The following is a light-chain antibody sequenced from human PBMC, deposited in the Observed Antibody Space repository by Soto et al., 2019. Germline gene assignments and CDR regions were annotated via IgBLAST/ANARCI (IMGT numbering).Light chain of an antibody. J-gene: IGLJ1*01. Sequence: SVLAQPASVSGSPGQSITISCTGTSSDGGSYNLVSWYQQHPGKAPKLMIYEVSKRPSGVSNRFSGSKSGNTASLTISGLQAEDEADYYCCSYAGSSTSLVFGTGTKVTVL. CDR3: CSYAGSSTSLV. CDR2: EVS. V-gene: IGLV2-23*02. CDR1: SSDGGSYNL.